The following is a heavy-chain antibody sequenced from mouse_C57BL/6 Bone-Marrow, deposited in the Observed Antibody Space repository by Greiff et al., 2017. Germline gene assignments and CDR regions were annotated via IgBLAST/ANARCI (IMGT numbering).Heavy chain of an antibody. V-gene: IGHV1-61*01. J-gene: IGHJ1*03. CDR1: GYTFTSYW. D-gene: IGHD2-5*01. CDR2: IYPSDSET. CDR3: AREDKGYSKPSYWYFDV. Sequence: QVQLQQPGAELVRPGSSVKLSCKASGYTFTSYWMDWVKQRPGQGLEWIGNIYPSDSETHYNQKFKDKATLTVDKSSSTAYMQLSSLTSEDSAVSYCAREDKGYSKPSYWYFDVWGTGTTVTVSS.